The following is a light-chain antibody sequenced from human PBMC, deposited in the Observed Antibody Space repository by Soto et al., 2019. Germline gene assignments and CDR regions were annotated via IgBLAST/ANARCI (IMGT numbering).Light chain of an antibody. J-gene: IGLJ1*01. CDR3: SSYAGSNNLI. Sequence: QSALTQPPSASGSLGQSVTISCTGTSSDVGGYNYVAWYQQHPGKAPKLLIYDVSHRPSGVPDRFSGSKSGNTASLTVSGLQAEDEADDYCSSYAGSNNLIFGTGTKLTVL. CDR1: SSDVGGYNY. CDR2: DVS. V-gene: IGLV2-8*01.